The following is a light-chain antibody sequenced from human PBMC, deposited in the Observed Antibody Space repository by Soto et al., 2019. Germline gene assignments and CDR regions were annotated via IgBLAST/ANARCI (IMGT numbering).Light chain of an antibody. V-gene: IGLV1-44*01. CDR2: SNV. CDR1: SSNIGSNT. CDR3: AAWDGSLNGWV. Sequence: QSVLTQSHSVSGTPGQRVTLSCSGSSSNIGSNTVSWYQQVPGPAPKVLIYSNVQRPSGVPDRFSGSKSGTSASLAIGGLQAEDEADYYCAAWDGSLNGWVFGGGTKLTVL. J-gene: IGLJ3*02.